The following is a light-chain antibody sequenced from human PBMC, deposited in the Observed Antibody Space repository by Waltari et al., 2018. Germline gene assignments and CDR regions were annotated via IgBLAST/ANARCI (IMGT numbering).Light chain of an antibody. Sequence: QEPGQAQQVLIFFDSIRAARVPDWFGGSGSGTVFSMQISRVEAEDVGVYFCMQALQTPWTFGQGTKVEIK. CDR2: FDS. CDR3: MQALQTPWT. J-gene: IGKJ1*01. V-gene: IGKV2-28*01.